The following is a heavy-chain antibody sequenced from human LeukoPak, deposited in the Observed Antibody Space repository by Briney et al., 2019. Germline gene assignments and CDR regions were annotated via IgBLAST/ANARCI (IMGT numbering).Heavy chain of an antibody. V-gene: IGHV3-30-3*01. Sequence: PGRSLRLSCAASGFTSSSYAMHWVRQAPGKGLEWVAVISYDGSNKYYADSVKGRSTISRDNSKNTLYLQMNSLRAEDTAVYYCASHLDIVVVPAANGPFAFDIWGQGTMVTVSS. D-gene: IGHD2-2*01. CDR2: ISYDGSNK. CDR3: ASHLDIVVVPAANGPFAFDI. J-gene: IGHJ3*02. CDR1: GFTSSSYA.